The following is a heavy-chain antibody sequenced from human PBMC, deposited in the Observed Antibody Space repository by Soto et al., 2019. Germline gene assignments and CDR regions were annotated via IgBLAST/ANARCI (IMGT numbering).Heavy chain of an antibody. CDR3: ASGCSGGICYVFDY. D-gene: IGHD2-15*01. V-gene: IGHV1-3*01. CDR1: GYTFTTYA. CDR2: INAGNGNT. Sequence: ASVKVSCKASGYTFTTYAMHWVRQAPGQRLEWMGWINAGNGNTKYSQKFQGRVTITRDTSASTAYMELSSLRSEDTAVYFCASGCSGGICYVFDYWGQGTLVTVSS. J-gene: IGHJ4*02.